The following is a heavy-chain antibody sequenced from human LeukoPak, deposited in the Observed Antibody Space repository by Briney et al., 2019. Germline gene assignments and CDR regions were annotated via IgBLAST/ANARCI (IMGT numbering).Heavy chain of an antibody. CDR1: GFTFSSYG. D-gene: IGHD6-25*01. V-gene: IGHV3-30*02. CDR2: IRYDGSNK. J-gene: IGHJ6*03. CDR3: VRHEISIGWHFLHYYYYIDV. Sequence: QTGGSLRLSCAASGFTFSSYGMHWVRQAPGKGLEWVAFIRYDGSNKYYADSVKGRFTISRDNSKNTLYLQMNSLRAEDTAVYYCVRHEISIGWHFLHYYYYIDVWGKGTTVTVSS.